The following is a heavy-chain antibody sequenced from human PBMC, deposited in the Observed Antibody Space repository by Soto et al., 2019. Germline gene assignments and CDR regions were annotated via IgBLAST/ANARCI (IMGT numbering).Heavy chain of an antibody. CDR1: GFTFSSYS. CDR2: ISSSSSYI. Sequence: PGGSLRLSCAASGFTFSSYSMNWVRQAPGKGLEWVSSISSSSSYIYYADPVKGRFTISRDNAKNSLYLQMNSLRAEDTAVYYCTDSSGYYYDAFDIWGKGTMVTV. J-gene: IGHJ3*02. CDR3: TDSSGYYYDAFDI. V-gene: IGHV3-21*01. D-gene: IGHD3-22*01.